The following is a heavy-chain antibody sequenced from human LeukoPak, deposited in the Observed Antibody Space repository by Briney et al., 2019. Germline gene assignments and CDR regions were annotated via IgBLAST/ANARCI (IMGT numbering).Heavy chain of an antibody. CDR3: ARGHDYYDSSPADY. D-gene: IGHD3-22*01. V-gene: IGHV3-21*01. CDR1: GFTFSSYE. Sequence: GGSLRLSCAASGFTFSSYEMNWVRQAPGKGLEWVSSISSSSSYIYYADSVKGRFTISRDNAKNSLYLQMNSLRAEDTAVYYCARGHDYYDSSPADYWGQGTLVTVSS. CDR2: ISSSSSYI. J-gene: IGHJ4*02.